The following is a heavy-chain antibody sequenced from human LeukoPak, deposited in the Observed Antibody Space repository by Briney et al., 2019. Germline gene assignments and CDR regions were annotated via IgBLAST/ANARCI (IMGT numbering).Heavy chain of an antibody. CDR3: ARDSYYGSGSYSSWFDP. J-gene: IGHJ5*02. CDR2: ISAYNGNT. D-gene: IGHD3-10*01. Sequence: GASVKVSCKASGYTFTSYGISWVRQAPGQGLEWMGWISAYNGNTNYAQKFQGRVTITADESTSTAYMELSSLRSEDTAVYYCARDSYYGSGSYSSWFDPWGQGTLVTVSS. V-gene: IGHV1-18*01. CDR1: GYTFTSYG.